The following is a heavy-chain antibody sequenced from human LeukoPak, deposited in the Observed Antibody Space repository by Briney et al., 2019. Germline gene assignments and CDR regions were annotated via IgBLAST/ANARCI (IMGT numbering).Heavy chain of an antibody. CDR1: GFTVSSYA. J-gene: IGHJ6*03. CDR3: AKDRQAGYYYYYYMDV. V-gene: IGHV3-23*01. CDR2: ISGSGGST. Sequence: GGSLRLSCAASGFTVSSYAMSWVRQAPGKGLEWVSAISGSGGSTYYADSVKGRSTISRDNSKNTLYLQMNSLRAEDTAVYYCAKDRQAGYYYYYYMDVWGKGTTVTVSS.